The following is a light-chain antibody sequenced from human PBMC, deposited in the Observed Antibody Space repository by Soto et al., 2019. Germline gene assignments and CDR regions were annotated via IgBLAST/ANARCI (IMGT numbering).Light chain of an antibody. V-gene: IGKV1-5*01. CDR2: AAS. CDR3: LQVYSFPRT. CDR1: QTISSW. Sequence: DIQMTQSPSTLSGSVGARVTITCRASQTISSWLAWYKQKPGKAPQYLSQAASILQSGVPSRFRGSGLGTEFILTINNLKPEDFASYFCLQVYSFPRTFGLGTKVDIK. J-gene: IGKJ1*01.